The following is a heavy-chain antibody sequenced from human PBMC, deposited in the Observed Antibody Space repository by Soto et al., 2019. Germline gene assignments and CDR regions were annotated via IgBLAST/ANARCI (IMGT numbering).Heavy chain of an antibody. CDR2: IYYSGST. CDR3: ARAPSYSSSFNWFDP. Sequence: SETLSLTCTVSGGSISSYYWSWIRQPPGKGLEWIGYIYYSGSTNYNPSLKSRVTISVDTPKNQFSFKLSSVTAADTAVYYCARAPSYSSSFNWFDPWGQGTLVTVSS. V-gene: IGHV4-59*08. J-gene: IGHJ5*02. D-gene: IGHD6-6*01. CDR1: GGSISSYY.